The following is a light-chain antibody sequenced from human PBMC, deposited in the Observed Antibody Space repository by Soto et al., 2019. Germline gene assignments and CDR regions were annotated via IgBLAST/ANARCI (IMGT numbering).Light chain of an antibody. CDR3: SSFAGSYTHV. Sequence: QSALTQPRSASGSPGQAVTFSCTGTNSDVGGYDYVSWYQQLPGEAPKLIIYDVTKRPSGVPNRFSGSKSGNTASLTISGLQAEDEADYFCSSFAGSYTHVFGSGTKVTVL. CDR2: DVT. CDR1: NSDVGGYDY. J-gene: IGLJ1*01. V-gene: IGLV2-11*01.